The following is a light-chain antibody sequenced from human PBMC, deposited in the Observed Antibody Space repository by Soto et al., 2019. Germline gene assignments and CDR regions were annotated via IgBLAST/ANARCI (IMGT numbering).Light chain of an antibody. CDR2: AAS. J-gene: IGKJ2*01. Sequence: DIQMTQSPSSLSASVGDRVTITCRASQSIAYYVNWFQQKPGKAPKLLIYAASSLQSGVPARFSGSGSGTDLTLTISSLQPEDFAPYYCQQSSNSPMYTFGQGT. CDR1: QSIAYY. V-gene: IGKV1-39*01. CDR3: QQSSNSPMYT.